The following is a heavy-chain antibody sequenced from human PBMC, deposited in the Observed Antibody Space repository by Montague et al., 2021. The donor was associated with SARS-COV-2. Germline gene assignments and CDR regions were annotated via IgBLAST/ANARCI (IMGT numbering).Heavy chain of an antibody. V-gene: IGHV2-5*02. CDR2: IYWDDDK. J-gene: IGHJ4*02. D-gene: IGHD1-14*01. CDR1: GFSLSSTGVG. Sequence: TLSLTCAFSGFSLSSTGVGVGWLRQPPGKSLEWLTLIYWDDDKRYNPSLSSRLAITKDTSKNQAVLTLTNLNAADTATYYCAHTNATGAWPIDYWGQGTLVTVSS. CDR3: AHTNATGAWPIDY.